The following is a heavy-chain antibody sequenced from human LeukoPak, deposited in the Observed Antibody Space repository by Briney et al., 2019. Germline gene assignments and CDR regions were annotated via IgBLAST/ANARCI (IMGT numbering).Heavy chain of an antibody. CDR3: ARDPYYYDSSGYLAAEGHAFDI. V-gene: IGHV3-21*01. J-gene: IGHJ3*02. Sequence: GGSLRLSCAASGFTFSSYSMNWVRQAPGKGLEWVSSISSSSSYIYYADSVKGRFTISRDNGKNSLYLQMNSLRAEDTAVYYCARDPYYYDSSGYLAAEGHAFDIWGQGTMVTVSS. CDR1: GFTFSSYS. D-gene: IGHD3-22*01. CDR2: ISSSSSYI.